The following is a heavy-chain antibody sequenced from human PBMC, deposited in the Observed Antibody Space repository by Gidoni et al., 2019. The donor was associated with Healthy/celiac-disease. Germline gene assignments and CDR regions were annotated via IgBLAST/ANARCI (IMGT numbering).Heavy chain of an antibody. D-gene: IGHD3-10*01. CDR2: IDPSDSYT. CDR3: ARPAAVGGSGSYYNPLLGDYYYGMDV. CDR1: GYSFTSYW. V-gene: IGHV5-10-1*03. Sequence: EVQLVQSGAEVKKPGEPLRISCKGSGYSFTSYWISWVRQMPGKGLEWMGRIDPSDSYTNYSPSFQGHVTISADKSISTAYLQWSSLKASDTAMYYCARPAAVGGSGSYYNPLLGDYYYGMDVWGQGTTVTVSS. J-gene: IGHJ6*02.